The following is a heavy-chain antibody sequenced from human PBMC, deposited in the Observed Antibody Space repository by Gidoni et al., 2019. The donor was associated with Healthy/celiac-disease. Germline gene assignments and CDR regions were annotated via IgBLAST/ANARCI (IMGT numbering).Heavy chain of an antibody. D-gene: IGHD3-3*01. J-gene: IGHJ6*04. Sequence: EVQLVESEGGLVQPGGSLKPSCDASGFTSGGSTMHCVRQASGKGLEWVGRIRSKANSYATAYAESVKGRFTISRDDSKITAYLQMNSLKTEDTAVYYCTRLYYDFWSGYLPKTYYYYGMDVWGKGTTVTVSS. V-gene: IGHV3-73*02. CDR1: GFTSGGST. CDR3: TRLYYDFWSGYLPKTYYYYGMDV. CDR2: IRSKANSYAT.